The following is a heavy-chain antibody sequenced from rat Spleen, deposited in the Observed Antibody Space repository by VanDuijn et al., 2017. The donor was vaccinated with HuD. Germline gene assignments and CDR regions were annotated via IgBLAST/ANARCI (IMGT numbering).Heavy chain of an antibody. CDR3: ARTTVGDY. CDR1: GFTFSDYY. J-gene: IGHJ2*01. CDR2: ISYEGSST. D-gene: IGHD1-8*01. Sequence: EVQLVESGGGLVQPGRSLKLSCAASGFTFSDYYMAWVRQAPKKGLEWVASISYEGSSTYYGDSVKGRFTISRDNAKSTLYLQMNSLRAEDTATYYCARTTVGDYWGQGVMVTVSS. V-gene: IGHV5-22*01.